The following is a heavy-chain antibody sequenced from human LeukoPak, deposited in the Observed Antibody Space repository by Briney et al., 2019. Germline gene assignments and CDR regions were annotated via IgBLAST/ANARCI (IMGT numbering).Heavy chain of an antibody. CDR2: ISYDGSNK. CDR1: GFTFSSYG. J-gene: IGHJ1*01. V-gene: IGHV3-30*18. Sequence: GGSLRLSCAASGFTFSSYGMHWVRQAPGKGLEWVAVISYDGSNKYYADSAKGRFTISRYNSKNTLYLQMNSLRAEDTAVYYCAKDPRSGWPRAEYFQHWGQGTLVTVSS. D-gene: IGHD6-19*01. CDR3: AKDPRSGWPRAEYFQH.